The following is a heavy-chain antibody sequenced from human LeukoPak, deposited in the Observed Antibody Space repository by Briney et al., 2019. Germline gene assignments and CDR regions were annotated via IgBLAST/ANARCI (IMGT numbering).Heavy chain of an antibody. Sequence: GGSLRLSCAASGFTFSSYWMHWVRQAPGKGLVWVSRINSDGSSTTYADPVKGRFTISRDNAKNTLYLQMNSLRAEDTAVYYCARDKIVGATLFDYWGQGTLVTVSS. CDR1: GFTFSSYW. CDR3: ARDKIVGATLFDY. D-gene: IGHD1-26*01. J-gene: IGHJ4*02. V-gene: IGHV3-74*01. CDR2: INSDGSST.